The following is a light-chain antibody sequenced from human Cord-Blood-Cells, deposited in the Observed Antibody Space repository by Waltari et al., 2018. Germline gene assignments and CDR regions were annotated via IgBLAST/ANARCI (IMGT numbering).Light chain of an antibody. CDR3: QQSYSTPFT. CDR1: QSISSY. Sequence: DIQMTQSPSSLSAAVGDRVTITCRASQSISSYLNWYQQKPGKAPKLLIYAASSLQSGVPSRFSGSGSGTDFTLNISSLQPEDFATYYGQQSYSTPFTFGPGTKVDI. CDR2: AAS. J-gene: IGKJ3*01. V-gene: IGKV1-39*01.